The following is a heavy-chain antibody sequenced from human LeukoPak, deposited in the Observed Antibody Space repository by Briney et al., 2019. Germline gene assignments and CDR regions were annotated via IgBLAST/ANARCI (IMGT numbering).Heavy chain of an antibody. Sequence: KPSETLSLTCTVSGGSVSSDSYYWSWIRQPPGKGLEWIGYIYYSGSTNYNPSLKSRVTISVDTSKNQFSLKLSSVTAADTAVYYCARVLATVTTGGMDVWGKGTTVTVSS. CDR2: IYYSGST. CDR1: GGSVSSDSYY. V-gene: IGHV4-61*01. J-gene: IGHJ6*04. D-gene: IGHD4-17*01. CDR3: ARVLATVTTGGMDV.